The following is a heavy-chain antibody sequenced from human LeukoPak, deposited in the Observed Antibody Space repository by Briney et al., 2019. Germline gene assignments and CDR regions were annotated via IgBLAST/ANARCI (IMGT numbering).Heavy chain of an antibody. CDR2: MSPDSTNT. V-gene: IGHV1-8*03. CDR1: GYTFTSYD. D-gene: IGHD3-22*01. J-gene: IGHJ4*02. CDR3: ARSSSGYYDFDY. Sequence: ASVKVSCKXSGYTFTSYDINWVRQATGQGLEWMGWMSPDSTNTGYTQRFQGRVTITRNTSISTAYMELSSLRSEDTAVYYCARSSSGYYDFDYWGQGTLVTVSS.